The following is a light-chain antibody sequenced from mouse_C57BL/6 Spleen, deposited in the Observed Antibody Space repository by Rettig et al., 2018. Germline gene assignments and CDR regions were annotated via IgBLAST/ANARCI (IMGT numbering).Light chain of an antibody. CDR1: SSVSY. CDR2: GIS. CDR3: QQRSSYPFT. J-gene: IGKJ4*01. V-gene: IGKV4-90*01. Sequence: PALITASPGEKVTITCSASSSVSYMNWYQRKPGSSPKIWIYGISNLASGVPARFSGSGSGTSFSFTINSMEAEDVATYYCQQRSSYPFTFGSGTKLEIK.